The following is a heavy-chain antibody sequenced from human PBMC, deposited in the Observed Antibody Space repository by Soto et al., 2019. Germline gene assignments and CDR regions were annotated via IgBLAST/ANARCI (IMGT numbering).Heavy chain of an antibody. CDR1: GFTFSSYA. V-gene: IGHV3-23*01. J-gene: IGHJ6*03. CDR2: ISGSGGST. D-gene: IGHD2-15*01. Sequence: GGSLRLSCAASGFTFSSYAMSWVRQAPGKGLEWVSAISGSGGSTYYADSVKGRFTISRDNSKNTLYLQMNSLRAEDTAVYYCAKSGGPEYCSGGSCYYYYYYMDVWGKGTTVTVSS. CDR3: AKSGGPEYCSGGSCYYYYYYMDV.